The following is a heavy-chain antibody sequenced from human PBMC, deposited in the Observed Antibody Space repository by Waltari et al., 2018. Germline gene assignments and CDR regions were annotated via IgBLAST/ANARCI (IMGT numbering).Heavy chain of an antibody. CDR1: GFTFDDYA. Sequence: EVQLVESGGGLVQPGRSLRLSCAASGFTFDDYAMHWVRQTPGKGLEWFAGISWNSGTIVYADSVKGRFTISRDNAKNSLYLQMNSLRVEDTALYYCAKVTAFGSGSYDFWGQGTLVTVSS. V-gene: IGHV3-9*01. J-gene: IGHJ4*02. CDR2: ISWNSGTI. D-gene: IGHD3-10*01. CDR3: AKVTAFGSGSYDF.